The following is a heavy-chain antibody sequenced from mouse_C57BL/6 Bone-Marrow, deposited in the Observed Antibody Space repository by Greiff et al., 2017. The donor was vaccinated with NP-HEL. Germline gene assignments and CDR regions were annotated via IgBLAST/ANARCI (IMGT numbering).Heavy chain of an antibody. V-gene: IGHV5-9-1*02. D-gene: IGHD1-1*01. CDR1: GFTFSSYA. Sequence: EVKLVESGEGLVKPGGSLKLSCAASGFTFSSYAMSWVRQTPEKRLEWVAYISSGGDYIYYADTVKGRFTITRDNSRNTLYLQLSSLKSEDTAMYYCTRDPDYGSSLYAMDYWGQGISVTVSS. J-gene: IGHJ4*01. CDR2: ISSGGDYI. CDR3: TRDPDYGSSLYAMDY.